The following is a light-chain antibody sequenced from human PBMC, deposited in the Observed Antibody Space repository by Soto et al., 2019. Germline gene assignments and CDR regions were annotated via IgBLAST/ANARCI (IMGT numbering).Light chain of an antibody. CDR3: QQYGSSRWT. Sequence: AIQLTQSPSSLSASVGDRVSITCRASQGIGSALAWYQLKPGAAPALLIYDASTLESGVPSRFSGSRSGADFTLTISSLQPEDFATYYCQQYGSSRWTFGQGTKVDI. CDR1: QGIGSA. CDR2: DAS. V-gene: IGKV1-13*02. J-gene: IGKJ1*01.